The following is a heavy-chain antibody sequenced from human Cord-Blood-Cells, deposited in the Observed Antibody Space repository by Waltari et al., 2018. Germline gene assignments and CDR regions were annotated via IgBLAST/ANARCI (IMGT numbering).Heavy chain of an antibody. CDR2: INQSGST. CDR3: ARVAWFRELLLHFYYYGMDV. CDR1: GGSFSGYY. Sequence: QVQLQQWGAGLLKPSETLSLTCAVYGGSFSGYYWSWIRQPPGKGLEWIGEINQSGSTNYNPSLKSRVTISVDTSKNQFSLKLSSVTAADTAVYYCARVAWFRELLLHFYYYGMDVWGQGTTVTVSS. D-gene: IGHD3-10*01. V-gene: IGHV4-34*01. J-gene: IGHJ6*02.